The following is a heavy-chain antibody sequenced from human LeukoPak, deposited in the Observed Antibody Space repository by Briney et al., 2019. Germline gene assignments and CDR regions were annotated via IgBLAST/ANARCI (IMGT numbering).Heavy chain of an antibody. CDR1: GGSISSSSYY. D-gene: IGHD5-18*01. CDR3: ATLGKRLWLLHRFDF. J-gene: IGHJ4*02. CDR2: ISYSGST. Sequence: KPSETLSLTCTVSGGSISSSSYYWGWIRQPPGKGLEWIGSISYSGSTYYNPSLRSRVTISVDTSKNQFSLKLRSVIAADTAVYYCATLGKRLWLLHRFDFWGQGTLVTVSS. V-gene: IGHV4-39*01.